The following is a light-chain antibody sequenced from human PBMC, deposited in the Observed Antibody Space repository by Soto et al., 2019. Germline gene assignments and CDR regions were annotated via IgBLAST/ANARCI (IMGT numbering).Light chain of an antibody. CDR3: QQRTNWPLT. J-gene: IGKJ4*01. CDR2: DAS. V-gene: IGKV3-11*01. CDR1: RSVTTF. Sequence: EIVLTQSPATLSLSPGERATLSCRASRSVTTFLAWYQQKPGQAPRLRIYDASKRATGVPTRFSGSGSGTDFTLTISSLEPEDFAVYYCQQRTNWPLTFGGGTKVERK.